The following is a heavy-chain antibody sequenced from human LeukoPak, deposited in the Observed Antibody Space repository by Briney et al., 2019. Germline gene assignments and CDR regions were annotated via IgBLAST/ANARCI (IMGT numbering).Heavy chain of an antibody. CDR2: ISWNSGSI. J-gene: IGHJ4*02. Sequence: PGRSLRLSCAASGLTFDDYAMHWVRQAPGKGLEWVSGISWNSGSIGYADSVKGRFTISRDNAKNSLYLQMNSLRAEDTALYYCAKAAVAGTGRFDYWGQGTLVTVSS. CDR3: AKAAVAGTGRFDY. D-gene: IGHD6-19*01. CDR1: GLTFDDYA. V-gene: IGHV3-9*01.